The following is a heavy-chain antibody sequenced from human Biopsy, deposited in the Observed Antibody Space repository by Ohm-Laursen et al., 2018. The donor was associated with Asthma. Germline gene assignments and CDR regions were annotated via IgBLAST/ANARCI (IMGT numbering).Heavy chain of an antibody. CDR1: GDTFRTSA. D-gene: IGHD6-19*01. Sequence: GASVKVSCKTSGDTFRTSAFSWVRQAPGQGLEWLGGIMTVFGTTNYAQKFQGRVTITADESTSTAYMEATSLRSEDTAIYYCARCQVGYSSGWSLLLKKIYYSGMDVWGQGTAVTVSS. J-gene: IGHJ6*02. V-gene: IGHV1-69*13. CDR3: ARCQVGYSSGWSLLLKKIYYSGMDV. CDR2: IMTVFGTT.